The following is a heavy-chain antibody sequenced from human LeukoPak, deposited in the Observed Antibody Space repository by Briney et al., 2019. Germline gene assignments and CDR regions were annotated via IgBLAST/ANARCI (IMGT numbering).Heavy chain of an antibody. CDR1: DFSFATYG. Sequence: GGSLRLSCAASDFSFATYGMGWVRQAPGRGLEWVSSVSGGDPTTYYADSVKGRFTISRDNSKNTLYPQMNSLRAEDTAVYYCAKDRRYFDWLSPDYWGQGTLVTVSS. D-gene: IGHD3-9*01. J-gene: IGHJ4*02. V-gene: IGHV3-23*01. CDR3: AKDRRYFDWLSPDY. CDR2: VSGGDPTT.